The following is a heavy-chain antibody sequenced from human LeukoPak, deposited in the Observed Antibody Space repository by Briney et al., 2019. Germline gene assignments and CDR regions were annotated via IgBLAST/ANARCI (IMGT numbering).Heavy chain of an antibody. CDR3: AYRTGFDY. V-gene: IGHV3-23*01. CDR2: ISISGDYT. Sequence: PGGSLRLSCVVSGLMFSNYDMSWVRQAPGKGLEWVSTISISGDYTYYPDSVKGRFTISRDNSKNTLYLQMNSLRAEGTAVYYCAYRTGFDYWGQGTLVTVSS. CDR1: GLMFSNYD. D-gene: IGHD3-16*02. J-gene: IGHJ4*02.